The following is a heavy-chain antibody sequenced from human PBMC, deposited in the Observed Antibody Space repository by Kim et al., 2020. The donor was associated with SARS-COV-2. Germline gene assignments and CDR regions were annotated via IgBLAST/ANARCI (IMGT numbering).Heavy chain of an antibody. CDR3: ARDRGVAMGDPDAFDI. CDR1: GFTFSDYY. CDR2: ISSSGSTI. V-gene: IGHV3-11*01. D-gene: IGHD2-8*01. J-gene: IGHJ3*02. Sequence: GGSLRLSCAASGFTFSDYYMSWIRQAPGKGLEWVSYISSSGSTIYYADSVKGRFTIPRDNAKNSLYLQMNSLRAEDSAVYYCARDRGVAMGDPDAFDIWGQGTMVTVSS.